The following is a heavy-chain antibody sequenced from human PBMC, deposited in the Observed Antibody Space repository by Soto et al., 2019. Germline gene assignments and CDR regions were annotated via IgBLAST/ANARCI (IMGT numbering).Heavy chain of an antibody. CDR3: ARDTGDGTFDF. D-gene: IGHD7-27*01. CDR2: INAGYGNT. Sequence: CKASGYTFSSYAMHWVRQAPGQRLEWMGWINAGYGNTKSSQKFQDRVTISRDTSASTAYMELTSLRSEDTAVYYCARDTGDGTFDFWGQGTLVTVSS. J-gene: IGHJ4*02. V-gene: IGHV1-3*01. CDR1: GYTFSSYA.